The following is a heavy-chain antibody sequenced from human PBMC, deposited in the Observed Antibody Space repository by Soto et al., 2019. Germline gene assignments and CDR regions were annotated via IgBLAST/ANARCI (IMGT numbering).Heavy chain of an antibody. CDR3: ARDKYRQYYPSYVDY. V-gene: IGHV1-18*01. CDR2: ISPRNGDT. CDR1: GYSFTNYG. D-gene: IGHD3-16*01. Sequence: QVQLVQSGGEVKQPGASVKVSCKASGYSFTNYGVTWVRQAPGQGLEYMGWISPRNGDTNFAQHFQDRVTMTTDTSTNTAYMEVRSLQSADTAVYYCARDKYRQYYPSYVDYWGQGTLVTVSS. J-gene: IGHJ4*02.